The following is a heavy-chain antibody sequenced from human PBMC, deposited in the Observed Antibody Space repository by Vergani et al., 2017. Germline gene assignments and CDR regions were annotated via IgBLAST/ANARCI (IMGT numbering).Heavy chain of an antibody. V-gene: IGHV4-61*02. CDR1: GGSISSGSYY. CDR2: IYTSGST. D-gene: IGHD3-22*01. CDR3: ARAGYYDSSGLFDY. Sequence: QLQLQESGSGLVKPSQTLSLTCTVSGGSISSGSYYWSWIRQPAGKGLEWIGRIYTSGSTNYNPSLKSRVTISVDTSKNQFSLKLSSVTAADTAVYYCARAGYYDSSGLFDYWGQGTLVTVSS. J-gene: IGHJ4*02.